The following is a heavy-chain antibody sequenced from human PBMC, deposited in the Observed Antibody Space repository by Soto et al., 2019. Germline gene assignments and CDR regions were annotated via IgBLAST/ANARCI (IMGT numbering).Heavy chain of an antibody. CDR3: ARHFGVLAPRNWFDP. CDR1: GVTVSSNY. Sequence: PGGSLRLSCAASGVTVSSNYMSWVRQAPGKGLEWVSVIYSGGSTYYADSVKGRFTISRGNSKNTLYLQMNSLRAEDTAVYYCARHFGVLAPRNWFDPWGQGTLVTVSS. D-gene: IGHD3-3*02. V-gene: IGHV3-66*04. J-gene: IGHJ5*02. CDR2: IYSGGST.